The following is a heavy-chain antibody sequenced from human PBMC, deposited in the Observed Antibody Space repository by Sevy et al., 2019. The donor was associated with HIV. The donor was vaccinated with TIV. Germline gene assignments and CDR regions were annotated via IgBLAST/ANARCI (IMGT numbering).Heavy chain of an antibody. Sequence: GGSLRLSCAASGFTFSSYAIHWVRQTPGKGLEWVAVISYDGNNKYYADSVKGRFTVSRDNSKNTLNAQMNSLRAEDTAVYYCAKDHNLWSEGGFLHHWGQGTLVTVS. V-gene: IGHV3-30*18. CDR3: AKDHNLWSEGGFLHH. CDR1: GFTFSSYA. D-gene: IGHD3-10*01. J-gene: IGHJ4*02. CDR2: ISYDGNNK.